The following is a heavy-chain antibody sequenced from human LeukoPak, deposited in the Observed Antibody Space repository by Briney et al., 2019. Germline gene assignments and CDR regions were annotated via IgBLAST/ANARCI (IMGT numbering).Heavy chain of an antibody. CDR2: INSDGSST. Sequence: PGGSLRLSCAASGFTFSNYWMHWVRQAPGKGLVWVSRINSDGSSTTYADSVRGRFTISGDNAKNTLYLQMNSLRADDMAVYYCARVIRWFDSWGQGALVTVSS. J-gene: IGHJ5*01. CDR3: ARVIRWFDS. V-gene: IGHV3-74*01. CDR1: GFTFSNYW.